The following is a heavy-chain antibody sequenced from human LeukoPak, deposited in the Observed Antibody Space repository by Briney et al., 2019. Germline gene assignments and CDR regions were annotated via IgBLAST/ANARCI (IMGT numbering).Heavy chain of an antibody. V-gene: IGHV3-23*01. D-gene: IGHD3-10*01. CDR3: AKDAVAPGSSGDFFDY. CDR1: GFTFSTNA. Sequence: GGSLRLSCAASGFTFSTNAMTWVRQAPGKGLEWDSTMTVSGGHTYYADSVKGRFTISRDNSKNTLYLQVNSLRADDTAVYYCAKDAVAPGSSGDFFDYWGQGTLVTVSS. CDR2: MTVSGGHT. J-gene: IGHJ4*02.